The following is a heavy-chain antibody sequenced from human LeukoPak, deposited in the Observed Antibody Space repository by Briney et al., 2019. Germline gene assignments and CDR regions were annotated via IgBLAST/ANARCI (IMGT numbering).Heavy chain of an antibody. V-gene: IGHV4-59*01. CDR3: ARENSNSWYLDY. J-gene: IGHJ4*02. CDR1: GGSISTYY. D-gene: IGHD6-13*01. Sequence: SETLSLTCTVSGGSISTYYWSRIRQPPGKGLEWIGYIYNSGSTNYNPSLKSRVTISVDTSKNQFSLKLSSVTAADTAVYYCARENSNSWYLDYWGQGTLVAVSS. CDR2: IYNSGST.